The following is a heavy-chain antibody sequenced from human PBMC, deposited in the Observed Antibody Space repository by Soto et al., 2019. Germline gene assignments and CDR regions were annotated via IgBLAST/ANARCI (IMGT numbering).Heavy chain of an antibody. CDR2: IYYSGST. CDR1: GGYISNYY. V-gene: IGHV4-59*12. Sequence: ETLCLTYSVSGGYISNYYGSWIRQTPGKGLEWSGYIYYSGSTNYNPSLKSRVTISVDTSKNQFSLKLSSVTAADTAVYYCSRGKYDFCSGYYIRTWFDPWGQGTLVTVSS. D-gene: IGHD3-3*01. CDR3: SRGKYDFCSGYYIRTWFDP. J-gene: IGHJ5*02.